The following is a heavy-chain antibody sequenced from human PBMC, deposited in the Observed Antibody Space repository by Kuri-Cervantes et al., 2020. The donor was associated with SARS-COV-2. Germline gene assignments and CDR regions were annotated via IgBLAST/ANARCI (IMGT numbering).Heavy chain of an antibody. J-gene: IGHJ3*02. CDR3: ASPLPSYYYDSSGSVAFDI. CDR2: IIPIFGTA. CDR1: GGTFSSYA. V-gene: IGHV1-69*13. Sequence: SVKVSCKASGGTFSSYAISWVRQAPGQGLEWMGGIIPIFGTANYAQKFQGRVTITADESTSTAYMELSSLKASDTAMYYCASPLPSYYYDSSGSVAFDIWGQGTMVTVSS. D-gene: IGHD3-22*01.